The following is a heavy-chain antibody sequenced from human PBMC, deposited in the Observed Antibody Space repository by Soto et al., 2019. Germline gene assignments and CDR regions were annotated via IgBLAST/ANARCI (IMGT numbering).Heavy chain of an antibody. Sequence: QVQLQESGPGLVKPSQTLSLTCTVSGGSISSGGYYWSWIRQHPGKGLEWIGYIYYSGSTYYNPSLKSRVTISVDTSKNQFSLKLSSVTAADTAVYYCARDQRYSSRSLSVHQNWFDPWGQGTLVTVSS. D-gene: IGHD6-13*01. CDR3: ARDQRYSSRSLSVHQNWFDP. J-gene: IGHJ5*02. V-gene: IGHV4-31*03. CDR2: IYYSGST. CDR1: GGSISSGGYY.